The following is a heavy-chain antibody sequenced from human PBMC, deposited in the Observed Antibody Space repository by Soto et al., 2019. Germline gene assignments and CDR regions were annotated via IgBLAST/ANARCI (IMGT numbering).Heavy chain of an antibody. CDR3: ARSPGFPNAHYDFRSGLHGMDV. D-gene: IGHD3-3*01. V-gene: IGHV4-31*03. CDR2: ISFNGST. J-gene: IGHJ6*02. CDR1: GDSISSGGFY. Sequence: SETLSLTCSVSGDSISSGGFYWTWVRRHPGKGLEWIGYISFNGSTFYNPSLKSRLTISFDMSKNQISLRLTSLTAADTAVYFCARSPGFPNAHYDFRSGLHGMDVWGRGTTVNVS.